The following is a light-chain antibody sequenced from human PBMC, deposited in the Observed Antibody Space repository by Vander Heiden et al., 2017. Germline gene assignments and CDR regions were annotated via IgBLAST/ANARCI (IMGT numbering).Light chain of an antibody. CDR1: ALPKLY. V-gene: IGLV3-25*03. Sequence: SYDLTQPPSVSVSPGQTARITCSGDALPKLYAYWYHQKPGQAQVVLIYNDNERPSGIPERFSGSRSGTTVTLTISGVQAEDEADYYCQSADSSGTYVVFGGGTKLTVL. J-gene: IGLJ2*01. CDR3: QSADSSGTYVV. CDR2: NDN.